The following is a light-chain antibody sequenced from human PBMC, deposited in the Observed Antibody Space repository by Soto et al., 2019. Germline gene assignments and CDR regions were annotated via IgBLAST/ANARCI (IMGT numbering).Light chain of an antibody. CDR1: NSDVGGYKY. V-gene: IGLV2-14*01. Sequence: QSALTQPASVSGAPGQSITVTCTGTNSDVGGYKYVSWYQQHPGKAPKLMIYEVSYRPSGVSNRFSGSKSGNTASLTISGLQAEDEADYYCSSYTSRSTQVFGTGTKLTVL. CDR3: SSYTSRSTQV. CDR2: EVS. J-gene: IGLJ1*01.